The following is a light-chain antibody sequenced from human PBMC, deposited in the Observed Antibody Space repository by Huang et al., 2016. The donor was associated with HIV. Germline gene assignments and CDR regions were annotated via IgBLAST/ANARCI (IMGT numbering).Light chain of an antibody. J-gene: IGKJ1*01. CDR2: DAS. CDR3: QQYNNWPRT. V-gene: IGKV3-15*01. CDR1: HSVSSN. Sequence: EILMTQSPATLSGSPGERATLSCRAGHSVSSNLARYQQKPGQAPRLLIYDASTRATGIPARFSGSGSGTEFTLTISSLQSEDFAVYYCQQYNNWPRTFGQGTKVDVK.